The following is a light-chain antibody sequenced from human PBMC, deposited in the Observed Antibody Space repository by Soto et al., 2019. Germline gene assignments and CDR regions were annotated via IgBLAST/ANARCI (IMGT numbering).Light chain of an antibody. Sequence: EVVMSQSPATLSVSPGESATLSCRASQSVSNNLTWYQQKPGQPRRLLIYGASTRAAGVPGRISGSGSGTEFTLTISILQSEDLAVYYCQQYNDPWTFGQGTKVDIK. CDR1: QSVSNN. CDR2: GAS. J-gene: IGKJ1*01. CDR3: QQYNDPWT. V-gene: IGKV3-15*01.